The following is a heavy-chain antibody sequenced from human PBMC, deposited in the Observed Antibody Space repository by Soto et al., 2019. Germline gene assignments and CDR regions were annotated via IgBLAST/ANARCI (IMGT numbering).Heavy chain of an antibody. Sequence: PGGSLRLSCAASGFTFSSYSMNWVRQAPGKGLEWVSSISSSSSYIYYADSVKGRFTISRDNAKNSLYLQMNSLRAEDTAVYYCARDSRYCRGGSCYFTYWGQGTLVTVSS. D-gene: IGHD2-15*01. CDR1: GFTFSSYS. CDR2: ISSSSSYI. J-gene: IGHJ4*02. V-gene: IGHV3-21*01. CDR3: ARDSRYCRGGSCYFTY.